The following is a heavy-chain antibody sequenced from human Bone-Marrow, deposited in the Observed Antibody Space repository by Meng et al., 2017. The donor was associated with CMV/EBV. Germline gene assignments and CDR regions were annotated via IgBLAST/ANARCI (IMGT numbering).Heavy chain of an antibody. Sequence: TLRRFVLALLKPTRTLTLTCTVSWFSISTTGVGVAWIRKPPGKALGWLALNYWDDDKRYSPSLKNRLTITKDTYKNQVILTMTNMDPVDTGTYYCAHRITYYRGAFDFWGQGTLVTVSS. V-gene: IGHV2-5*02. J-gene: IGHJ4*02. D-gene: IGHD3-3*01. CDR3: AHRITYYRGAFDF. CDR1: WFSISTTGVG. CDR2: NYWDDDK.